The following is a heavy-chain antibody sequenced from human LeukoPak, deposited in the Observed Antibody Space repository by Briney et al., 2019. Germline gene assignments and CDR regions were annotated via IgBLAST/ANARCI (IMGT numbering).Heavy chain of an antibody. D-gene: IGHD3-22*01. CDR2: ITGSATST. V-gene: IGHV3-23*01. CDR3: EGTYYYDSSDDY. J-gene: IGHJ4*02. Sequence: PGGSLRLSCAASGFTFRSYAISWVRQAPGKGLELVLAITGSATSTYYADSVKARFTISRDNSKNTLYAQMNSLRAEDTAVYYCEGTYYYDSSDDYWGQGTLVTVSS. CDR1: GFTFRSYA.